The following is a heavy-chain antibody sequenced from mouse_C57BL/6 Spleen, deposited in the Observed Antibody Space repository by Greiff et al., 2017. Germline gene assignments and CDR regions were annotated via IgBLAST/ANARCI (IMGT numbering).Heavy chain of an antibody. CDR2: IDPEAGDT. CDR3: TTGYSNIFAY. J-gene: IGHJ2*01. D-gene: IGHD2-5*01. CDR1: GFNIKDYY. V-gene: IGHV14-1*01. Sequence: VQLKESGAELVRPGASVKLSCTASGFNIKDYYMHWVKQRPEQGLEWVGRIDPEAGDTEYAPKFQGQATMTADTSSNTAYLQLSSLTSEATAVYYCTTGYSNIFAYWGQGTTLTVSS.